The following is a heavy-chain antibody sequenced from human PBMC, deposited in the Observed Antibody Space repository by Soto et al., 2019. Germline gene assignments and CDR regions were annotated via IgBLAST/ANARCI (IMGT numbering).Heavy chain of an antibody. Sequence: GFLGVSCAASGFSLSNAWMSWVRQAPGKGLEWVGRIKSKTDGGTTDYAAPVKGRFTISRDDSKNTLYLQMKSLKTEDTAVYYCTTDLIVVVTAISMDVWGQGTTVTVS. CDR3: TTDLIVVVTAISMDV. J-gene: IGHJ6*02. V-gene: IGHV3-15*01. CDR1: GFSLSNAW. CDR2: IKSKTDGGTT. D-gene: IGHD2-21*02.